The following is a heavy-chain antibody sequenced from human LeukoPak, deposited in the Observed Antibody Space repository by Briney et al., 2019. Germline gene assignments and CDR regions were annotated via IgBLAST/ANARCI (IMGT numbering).Heavy chain of an antibody. CDR3: ARDPNYDSK. Sequence: ASVKVSCKASGYTFTGYYLHWVRQAPGQGLEWMGWVNSNSGVTNYIQKFQGRVTMTRDTSISTAYMELSRLRSDDTAVYYCARDPNYDSKWGQGTLVTVSS. CDR1: GYTFTGYY. J-gene: IGHJ4*02. D-gene: IGHD3-3*01. CDR2: VNSNSGVT. V-gene: IGHV1-2*02.